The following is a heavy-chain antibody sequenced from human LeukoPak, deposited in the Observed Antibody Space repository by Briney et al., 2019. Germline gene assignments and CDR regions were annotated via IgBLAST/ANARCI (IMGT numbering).Heavy chain of an antibody. CDR3: ASRESSMARSH. CDR1: GFTFSSYS. V-gene: IGHV3-48*04. CDR2: ISSSSSTI. Sequence: GGSLRLSCAASGFTFSSYSMNWVRQAPGKGLEWVSYISSSSSTIYYADSVKGRFTISRNNAKNSLYLQMNSLGAEDTAVYYCASRESSMARSHWGHGTLVTVSS. J-gene: IGHJ4*01. D-gene: IGHD3-10*01.